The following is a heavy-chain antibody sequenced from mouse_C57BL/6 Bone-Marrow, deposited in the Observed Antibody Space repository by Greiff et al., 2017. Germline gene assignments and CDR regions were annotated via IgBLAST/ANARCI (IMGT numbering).Heavy chain of an antibody. CDR3: TECDYGSSPYYAMDY. J-gene: IGHJ4*01. D-gene: IGHD1-1*01. Sequence: EVKVEESGGGLVQPGGSMKLSCVASGFTFSNYWMNWVRQSPEKGLEWVAQIRLKSDNYATHYAESVKGRFTISRDDSKSSVYLQMNNLRAEDTGIYYCTECDYGSSPYYAMDYWGQGTSVTVSS. V-gene: IGHV6-3*01. CDR1: GFTFSNYW. CDR2: IRLKSDNYAT.